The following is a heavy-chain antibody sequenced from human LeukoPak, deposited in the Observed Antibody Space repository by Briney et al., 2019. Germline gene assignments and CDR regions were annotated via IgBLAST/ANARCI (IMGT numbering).Heavy chain of an antibody. CDR3: ATIDCSTAICYGVGLNYYYYGLDV. V-gene: IGHV1-24*01. J-gene: IGHJ6*02. Sequence: ASVKVSCKVSGYTLTELSIHWVRQAPGEGLEWMGGFDPEHGERLYAQKFQGRVTMTEDTSADTAYLELSSLRSEDTAVYYCATIDCSTAICYGVGLNYYYYGLDVWGQGTTVTVSS. CDR2: FDPEHGER. CDR1: GYTLTELS. D-gene: IGHD2-2*01.